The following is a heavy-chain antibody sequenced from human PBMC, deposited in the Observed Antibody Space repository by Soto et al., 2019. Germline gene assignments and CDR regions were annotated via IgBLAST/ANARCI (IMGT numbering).Heavy chain of an antibody. D-gene: IGHD2-21*02. CDR1: GFSLSTSGVG. V-gene: IGHV2-5*02. J-gene: IGHJ6*02. CDR3: IQSRCGGDCLQSYASHYSYGMDV. CDR2: IYWDDDK. Sequence: QITLKESGPPLVKPTQTLTLTCTFSGFSLSTSGVGVGWIRQPPGKALEWLALIYWDDDKRYSPSLRSRLTISKDTSKNQVVLTMTNMDPVDTATYYCIQSRCGGDCLQSYASHYSYGMDVWGQGTTVTVSS.